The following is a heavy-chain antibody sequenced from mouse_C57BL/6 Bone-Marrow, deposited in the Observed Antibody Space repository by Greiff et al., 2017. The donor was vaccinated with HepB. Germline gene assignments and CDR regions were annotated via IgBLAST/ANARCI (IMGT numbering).Heavy chain of an antibody. CDR3: ARAITTVVAHWYFDV. D-gene: IGHD1-1*01. J-gene: IGHJ1*03. V-gene: IGHV3-6*01. CDR1: GYSITSGYY. Sequence: EVQLVESGPGLVKPSQSLSLTCSVTGYSITSGYYWNWIRQFPGNKLEWMGYISYDGSNNYNPSLKNRISITRDTSKNQFFLKLNSVTTEDTATYYCARAITTVVAHWYFDVWGTGTTVTVSS. CDR2: ISYDGSN.